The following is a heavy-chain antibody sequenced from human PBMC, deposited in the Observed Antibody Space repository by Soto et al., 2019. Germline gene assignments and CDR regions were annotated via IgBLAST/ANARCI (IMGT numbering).Heavy chain of an antibody. D-gene: IGHD3-3*01. J-gene: IGHJ5*02. CDR1: GGSFSGYY. V-gene: IGHV4-34*01. CDR2: INHSGST. CDR3: ARGLFAITIFGAGWFDP. Sequence: LSETLSLTCAVYGGSFSGYYWSWIRQPPGKGLEWIGEINHSGSTNYNPSLKSRVTISVDTSKNQFSLKLSSVTAADTAVYYCARGLFAITIFGAGWFDPWGQGTLVTVSS.